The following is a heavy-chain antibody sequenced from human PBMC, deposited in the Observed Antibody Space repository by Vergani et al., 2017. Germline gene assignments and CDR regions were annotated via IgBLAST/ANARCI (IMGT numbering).Heavy chain of an antibody. CDR2: IDPSDSYT. Sequence: DVQLVQSGAEVKKPGESLRISCKGSGYSFTSYWISWVRQMPGKGLEWMGRIDPSDSYTNYSPSFQGHVTISADKSIRTAYLQWSSLKASDTAMYYCARLRVDSSGAQGFDYWGQGTLVTVSS. J-gene: IGHJ4*02. D-gene: IGHD6-19*01. V-gene: IGHV5-10-1*03. CDR3: ARLRVDSSGAQGFDY. CDR1: GYSFTSYW.